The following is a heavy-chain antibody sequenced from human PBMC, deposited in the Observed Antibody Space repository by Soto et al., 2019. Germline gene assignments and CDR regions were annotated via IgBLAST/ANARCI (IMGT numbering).Heavy chain of an antibody. CDR3: ARLAPD. CDR2: TRNKANSYTT. J-gene: IGHJ4*01. V-gene: IGHV3-72*01. Sequence: EVQLVESGGGLVQPGGSLRLSCAASGFTFSDHNMDWVRQAPGKGLEWVGRTRNKANSYTTEYAASVKGRFTISRDDSMNSLYLQMNSLKIEDTAMYYCARLAPDWGHGTLVTVSS. CDR1: GFTFSDHN.